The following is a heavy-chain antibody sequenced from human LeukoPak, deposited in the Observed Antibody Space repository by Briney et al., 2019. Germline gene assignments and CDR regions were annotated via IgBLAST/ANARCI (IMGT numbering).Heavy chain of an antibody. CDR1: GYSISSGYY. CDR3: ARHPRGPLYGSGSYYYKYYYYYYMDV. D-gene: IGHD3-10*01. Sequence: SETLSLTCTVSGYSISSGYYWGWIRQPPGKGLEWIGSIYHSGSTYYNPSLKSRVTISVDTSKNQFSLKLSSVTAADTAVYYCARHPRGPLYGSGSYYYKYYYYYYMDVWGKGTTVTISS. V-gene: IGHV4-38-2*02. J-gene: IGHJ6*03. CDR2: IYHSGST.